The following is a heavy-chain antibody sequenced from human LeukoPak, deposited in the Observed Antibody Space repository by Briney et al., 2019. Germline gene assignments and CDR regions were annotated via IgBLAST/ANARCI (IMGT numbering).Heavy chain of an antibody. CDR3: ARDYGRSRDYGMDV. CDR2: IRWNSASI. D-gene: IGHD3-10*01. CDR1: GFSFDDYV. V-gene: IGHV3-9*01. J-gene: IGHJ6*02. Sequence: GGSLRLSCAASGFSFDDYVMHWVRHVPGKGLEWVAGIRWNSASIGYADSVKGRFSISRDNAKNPLYLQMNSLIAEDTAMYYCARDYGRSRDYGMDVWGQGTTVTVSS.